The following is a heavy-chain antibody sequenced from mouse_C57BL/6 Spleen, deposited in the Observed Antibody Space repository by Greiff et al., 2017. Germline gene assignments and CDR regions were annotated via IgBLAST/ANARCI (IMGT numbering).Heavy chain of an antibody. V-gene: IGHV3-6*01. CDR2: ISYDGSN. CDR1: GYSITSGYY. Sequence: ESGPGLVKPSQSLSLTCSVTGYSITSGYYWNWIRQFPGNNLEWMGYISYDGSNNYNPSLKNQITITRDTSKNPFYLKLNAVTTEDTATYDYARVPICYGNYEGAMDYWGQGTSVTVSS. J-gene: IGHJ4*01. D-gene: IGHD2-1*01. CDR3: ARVPICYGNYEGAMDY.